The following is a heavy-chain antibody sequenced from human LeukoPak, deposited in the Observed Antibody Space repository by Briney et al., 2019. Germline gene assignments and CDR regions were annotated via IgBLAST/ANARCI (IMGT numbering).Heavy chain of an antibody. CDR3: ARVGLWHYPVDS. V-gene: IGHV3-48*01. CDR1: GFTFSSYS. CDR2: ITSSSSII. Sequence: GGSLRLSCAASGFTFSSYSMNWVRQAPGKGLEWVSYITSSSSIIYYGDSVKGRFTVSRDNAENSLCLQMNSLRAEDTAVYYCARVGLWHYPVDSWGQGTLVTVSS. J-gene: IGHJ4*02. D-gene: IGHD1-7*01.